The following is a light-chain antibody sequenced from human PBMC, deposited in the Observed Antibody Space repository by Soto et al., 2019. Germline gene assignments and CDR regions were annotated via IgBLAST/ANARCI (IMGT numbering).Light chain of an antibody. CDR1: QRVSNY. CDR2: DAT. J-gene: IGKJ5*01. CDR3: PQRRNWPLT. V-gene: IGKV3-11*01. Sequence: EIVLTQSPATLSLSPGDRAILACRASQRVSNYLAWYQQKPGQAPRLVMYDATNRAAGIPDRFSGSGSATDFTLTISSLEPEDFAIYYCPQRRNWPLTFGQGTRLAIQ.